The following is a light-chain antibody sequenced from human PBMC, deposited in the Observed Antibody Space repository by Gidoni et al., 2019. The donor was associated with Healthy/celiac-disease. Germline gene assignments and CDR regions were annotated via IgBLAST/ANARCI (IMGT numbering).Light chain of an antibody. CDR1: QSVLYSSNNKNY. Sequence: DIVMTQSPDSLAVSLGERDTINCKSSQSVLYSSNNKNYLAWYQQKPGQPPKLLIYWASTRESGVPDRFSGSGSGTDFTLTISSLQAEDVAVYYCQQYYSTPVWTFGQGTKVEIK. CDR2: WAS. J-gene: IGKJ1*01. V-gene: IGKV4-1*01. CDR3: QQYYSTPVWT.